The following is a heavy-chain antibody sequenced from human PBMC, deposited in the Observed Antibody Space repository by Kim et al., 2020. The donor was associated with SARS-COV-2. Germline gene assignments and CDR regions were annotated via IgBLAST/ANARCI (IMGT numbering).Heavy chain of an antibody. CDR2: ISGSGGST. D-gene: IGHD1-1*01. Sequence: GGSLRLSCAASGFTFSSYAMYWVRQAPGKGLEWVSAISGSGGSTYYADSLKGRFTISRDNSKSTLSLQMNSLRAEDTAVYYCAKGSQLEGWSSNDYWGQGAMVADS. J-gene: IGHJ4*02. CDR1: GFTFSSYA. V-gene: IGHV3-23*01. CDR3: AKGSQLEGWSSNDY.